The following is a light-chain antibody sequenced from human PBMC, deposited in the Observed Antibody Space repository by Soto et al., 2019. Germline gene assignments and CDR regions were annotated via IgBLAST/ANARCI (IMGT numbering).Light chain of an antibody. CDR1: EDISTW. Sequence: DIQMTQSPSSVSASVGDRVTITCRSSEDISTWLAWYQQKPGKAPKLLIYAASSLQSGVPSRFSGSVSGTDFTLTISSLQTEDFATYYCQHADSFPIITFGQGTRLEIK. V-gene: IGKV1-12*01. J-gene: IGKJ5*01. CDR2: AAS. CDR3: QHADSFPIIT.